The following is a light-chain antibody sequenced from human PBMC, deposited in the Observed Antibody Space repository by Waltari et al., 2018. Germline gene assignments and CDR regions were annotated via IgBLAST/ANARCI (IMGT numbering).Light chain of an antibody. CDR2: GNT. CDR3: QSFDSSLSASV. Sequence: QSVLTQPPSMSGAPGQKVTIPCTGGSSNFGAGYDVHWYQQFPGTAPKLLIFGNTNRASGAPGRLPGSRSGPSASLAIAGLQSEDEAVYYCQSFDSSLSASVFGGGTKLTVL. CDR1: SSNFGAGYD. V-gene: IGLV1-40*01. J-gene: IGLJ2*01.